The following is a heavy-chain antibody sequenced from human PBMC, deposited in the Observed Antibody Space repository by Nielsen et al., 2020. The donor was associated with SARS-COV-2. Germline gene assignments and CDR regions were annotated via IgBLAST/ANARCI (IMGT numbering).Heavy chain of an antibody. V-gene: IGHV3-23*01. CDR3: ARDLFSKDHYPYYDSSAFDY. J-gene: IGHJ4*02. D-gene: IGHD3-22*01. Sequence: WIRQPPGKGLEWVSAISGSGGSTYYADSVKGRFTISRDNAGNSLYLHMTSLRAEDTAVYYCARDLFSKDHYPYYDSSAFDYWGLGTLVTVSS. CDR2: ISGSGGST.